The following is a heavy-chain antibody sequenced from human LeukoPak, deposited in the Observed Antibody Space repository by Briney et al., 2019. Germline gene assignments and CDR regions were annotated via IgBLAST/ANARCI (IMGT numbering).Heavy chain of an antibody. V-gene: IGHV3-23*01. Sequence: GGSLRLSCAASGFTFSSYAMSWVRQAPGKGLEWVSAISGSGGSTYYADSVKGRFTISRDNSKNSLYLQMNSLRAEDTAVYYCARDTPLEGWFLFDYWGQGTLVTVSS. D-gene: IGHD2-15*01. J-gene: IGHJ4*02. CDR3: ARDTPLEGWFLFDY. CDR1: GFTFSSYA. CDR2: ISGSGGST.